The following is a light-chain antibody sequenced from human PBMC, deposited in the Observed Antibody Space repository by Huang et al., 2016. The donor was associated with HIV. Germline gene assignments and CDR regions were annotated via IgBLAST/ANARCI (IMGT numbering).Light chain of an antibody. CDR1: QSVTSSY. J-gene: IGKJ1*01. Sequence: EIVLTQSPGTLSLSPGERATLSCRASQSVTSSYSAWYQQKPGQAPRLLIYGASSRANGIPDRVSGSGSGTDFTLTISRLEPEDFAVYYCQQYGNSSWTFGQGTKVEIK. CDR2: GAS. CDR3: QQYGNSSWT. V-gene: IGKV3-20*01.